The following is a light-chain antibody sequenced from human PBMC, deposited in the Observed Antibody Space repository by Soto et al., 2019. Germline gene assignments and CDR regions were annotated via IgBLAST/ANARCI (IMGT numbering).Light chain of an antibody. V-gene: IGKV3-15*01. CDR2: GAS. Sequence: EIVMTQSPATLSVSPGERATLSCRASQSVTSTLAWYQQKPGQAPRLLMYGASTRATGIPARFSGSGSGTDFTLTISSLQSEDFAVYYCHQYNGWPRTFGQGTKVDIK. CDR3: HQYNGWPRT. J-gene: IGKJ1*01. CDR1: QSVTST.